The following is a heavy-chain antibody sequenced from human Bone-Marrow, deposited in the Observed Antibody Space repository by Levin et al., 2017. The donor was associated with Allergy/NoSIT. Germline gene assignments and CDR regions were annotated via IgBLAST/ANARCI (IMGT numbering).Heavy chain of an antibody. J-gene: IGHJ6*02. CDR3: ARDPLYCSSSTCYFNYYFGMDV. CDR1: GGTFSSSG. CDR2: IIPMFDGA. D-gene: IGHD2-2*01. V-gene: IGHV1-69*01. Sequence: KISCKASGGTFSSSGISWVRQAPGQGLEWMGGIIPMFDGANYAHNFQGRLTITADESTSTAYMELRSLRSEDTAVYFCARDPLYCSSSTCYFNYYFGMDVWGQGTTVTVSS.